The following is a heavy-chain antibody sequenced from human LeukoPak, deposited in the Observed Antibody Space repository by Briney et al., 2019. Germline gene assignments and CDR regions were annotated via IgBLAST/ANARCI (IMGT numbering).Heavy chain of an antibody. CDR1: GFIVSSSY. Sequence: PGGSLRLSCAASGFIVSSSYMNWVRQAPGKGPEWVSVIYSGGTAFYADFVKGRFTISRDDSKNILYLQMNALRAEDTAVYYCARASSIGAAGLFDYWGQGTLVTVSS. CDR3: ARASSIGAAGLFDY. D-gene: IGHD6-13*01. V-gene: IGHV3-53*01. CDR2: IYSGGTA. J-gene: IGHJ4*02.